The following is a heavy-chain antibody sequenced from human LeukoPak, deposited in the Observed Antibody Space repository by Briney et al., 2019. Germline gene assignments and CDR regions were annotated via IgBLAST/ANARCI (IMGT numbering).Heavy chain of an antibody. CDR3: AKDFPAAGMSFDY. J-gene: IGHJ4*02. CDR2: ISYDGSNK. Sequence: GGSLRLSCAASGFTFSSYGMHWVRQAPGKGLEWVAVISYDGSNKYYADSVKGRFTISRDNSKNTLYLQMNSLRAEDTAVYYCAKDFPAAGMSFDYWGQGTLVTVSS. CDR1: GFTFSSYG. V-gene: IGHV3-30*18. D-gene: IGHD6-13*01.